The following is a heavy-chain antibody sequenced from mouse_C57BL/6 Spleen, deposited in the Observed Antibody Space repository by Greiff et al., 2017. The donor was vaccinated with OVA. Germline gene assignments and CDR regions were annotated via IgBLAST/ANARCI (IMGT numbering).Heavy chain of an antibody. J-gene: IGHJ3*01. CDR2: INPGSGGT. CDR3: ARDYDGSSYDFAY. V-gene: IGHV1-54*01. CDR1: GYAFTNYL. Sequence: QVQLQQSGAELVRPGTSVKVSCKASGYAFTNYLIEWVKQRPGKGLEWIGVINPGSGGTNYNEKFKGKATLPADKYSSTAYMQLSSLTSEDAAVDFCARDYDGSSYDFAYWGQATLVTVSA. D-gene: IGHD1-1*01.